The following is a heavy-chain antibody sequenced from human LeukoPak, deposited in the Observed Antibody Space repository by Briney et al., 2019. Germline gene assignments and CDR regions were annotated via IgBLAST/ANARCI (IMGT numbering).Heavy chain of an antibody. CDR2: ISSSSSTI. D-gene: IGHD4-17*01. CDR3: ATSFYGDYVY. Sequence: GGSLRLSCAASGFTFSSYSMNWVRQAPGKGLEWVSYISSSSSTIYYADSVKGRFTISRDNAKNSLYLQMNSLRAEDTAVYYCATSFYGDYVYRGQGTLVTVSS. V-gene: IGHV3-48*04. J-gene: IGHJ4*02. CDR1: GFTFSSYS.